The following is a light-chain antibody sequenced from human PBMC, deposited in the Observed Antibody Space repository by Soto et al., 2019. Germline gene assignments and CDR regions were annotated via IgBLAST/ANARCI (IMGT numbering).Light chain of an antibody. CDR1: SSDVGRYDR. Sequence: QSALTQPPSVSGSPGQSVTISCTGTSSDVGRYDRVSWYQQPPGTAPKLMISEVSNRPSGVPDRFSGSKSGNTASLTISGFQAEDEADYYCSSYTSSSTLWVFGGGTKLTVL. J-gene: IGLJ3*02. CDR2: EVS. CDR3: SSYTSSSTLWV. V-gene: IGLV2-18*02.